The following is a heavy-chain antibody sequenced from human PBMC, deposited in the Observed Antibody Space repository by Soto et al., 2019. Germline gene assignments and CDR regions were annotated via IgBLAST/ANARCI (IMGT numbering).Heavy chain of an antibody. J-gene: IGHJ4*02. D-gene: IGHD3-22*01. CDR3: AKWSGYYFDNSGDPDY. V-gene: IGHV3-23*01. CDR1: GFIFSSYG. Sequence: EVQLLESGGGLAQPGGSLRLSCAASGFIFSSYGMSWVRQAPGKGLEWVSTIDGAGDSAYYADSLKGRFTISRDNSKKTLDLQMNSLRAEDTAVYYCAKWSGYYFDNSGDPDYWGQGTVVTVSS. CDR2: IDGAGDSA.